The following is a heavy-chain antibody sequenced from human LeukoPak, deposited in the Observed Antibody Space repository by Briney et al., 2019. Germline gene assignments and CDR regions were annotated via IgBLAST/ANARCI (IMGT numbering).Heavy chain of an antibody. CDR1: GYSISNVYY. CDR2: IYHRGTT. D-gene: IGHD6-19*01. J-gene: IGHJ4*02. CDR3: ARHGSGWAFDY. V-gene: IGHV4-38-2*01. Sequence: SETLSLTCAVSGYSISNVYYCGWLRQPPGRGLEWIATIYHRGTTYYSPSLKSRVTISVDTSKNQFSLKLSSVTAADTAVYYCARHGSGWAFDYWGQGNLVTVSS.